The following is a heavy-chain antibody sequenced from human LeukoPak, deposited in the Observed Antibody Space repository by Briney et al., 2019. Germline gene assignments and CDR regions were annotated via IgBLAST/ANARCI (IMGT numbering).Heavy chain of an antibody. Sequence: GGSLRLSCAASGFTFSSYAMHWVRQAPGKGLEWVAVISYDGSNKYYADSVKGRFTISRDNSKNTLYLQMNSLRAEDTAVYYCARERHGSYPYWGQGTLVTVSS. D-gene: IGHD1-26*01. J-gene: IGHJ4*02. CDR2: ISYDGSNK. CDR1: GFTFSSYA. CDR3: ARERHGSYPY. V-gene: IGHV3-30-3*01.